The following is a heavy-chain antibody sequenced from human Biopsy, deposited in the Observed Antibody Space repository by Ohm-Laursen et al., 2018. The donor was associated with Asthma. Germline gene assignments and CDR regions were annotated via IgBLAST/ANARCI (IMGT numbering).Heavy chain of an antibody. V-gene: IGHV4-30-2*01. CDR3: ARMITMIQAANYYSYAMDV. J-gene: IGHJ6*02. D-gene: IGHD3-22*01. Sequence: TLSLTCAVSGDSINSGGYSWDRVPPPPGKGLKWVAYLFYSGTTHYNPSLKSRVTISVDRSKRQFSLKVNSVTAADTAVYYCARMITMIQAANYYSYAMDVWGQGTTVTVSS. CDR1: GDSINSGGYS. CDR2: LFYSGTT.